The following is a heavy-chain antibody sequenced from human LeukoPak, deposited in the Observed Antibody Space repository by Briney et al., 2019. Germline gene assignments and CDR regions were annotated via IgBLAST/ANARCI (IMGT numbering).Heavy chain of an antibody. V-gene: IGHV3-30*02. D-gene: IGHD3-10*01. CDR2: IRYDGSNK. J-gene: IGHJ6*03. Sequence: GGSLRLSCAASGFTFSTYGMHWVRQAPGKGLEWVTFIRYDGSNKFYADSVKGRFTISRDNSKNTLYLQMNSLRTEDTAVYYCAKEGAYSGSGSYIGHYMDVWGKGTTVTV. CDR3: AKEGAYSGSGSYIGHYMDV. CDR1: GFTFSTYG.